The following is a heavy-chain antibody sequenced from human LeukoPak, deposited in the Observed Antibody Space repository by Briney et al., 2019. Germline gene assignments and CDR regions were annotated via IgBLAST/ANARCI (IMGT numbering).Heavy chain of an antibody. V-gene: IGHV4-4*07. Sequence: PSDTLSPTCTVSGGSISSYYWSWIRQPAGKGLEWIGRIYTSGSTNYNPTLKSRVTISVDKSKNQFFLKLSSVTAADTAVYYCARDRGYGDYEYYFDYWGQGTLVPVSS. CDR1: GGSISSYY. D-gene: IGHD4-17*01. J-gene: IGHJ4*02. CDR2: IYTSGST. CDR3: ARDRGYGDYEYYFDY.